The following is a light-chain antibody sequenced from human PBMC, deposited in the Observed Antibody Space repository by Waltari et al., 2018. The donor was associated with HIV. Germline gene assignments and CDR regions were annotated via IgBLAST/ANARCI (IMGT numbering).Light chain of an antibody. CDR2: DVT. J-gene: IGLJ1*01. CDR1: SSDVGGYDS. V-gene: IGLV2-11*01. CDR3: CSYAGSYSYV. Sequence: QSALTQPRSVSGSPGQSVTVSCTEASSDVGGYDSVSWYQQHPGKAPKLIIYDVTTRPSGVPGRFSGSRSGDTASLTISGLQADDEADYYCCSYAGSYSYVFGAGTRVIVL.